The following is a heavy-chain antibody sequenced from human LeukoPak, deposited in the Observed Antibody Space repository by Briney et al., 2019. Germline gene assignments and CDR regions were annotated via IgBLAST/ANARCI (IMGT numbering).Heavy chain of an antibody. CDR2: ISSSSSYI. V-gene: IGHV3-21*01. Sequence: KAGGSLRLSCAASGFTFSSYSMNWVRQAPGKGLEWVSSISSSSSYIYYADSVKGRFTISRDNAKNSLYLQMNSLRAEDTAVYYCARGRFHLDSSVYSSFYHWGHGTLVTVSS. CDR1: GFTFSSYS. CDR3: ARGRFHLDSSVYSSFYH. D-gene: IGHD3-22*01. J-gene: IGHJ4*01.